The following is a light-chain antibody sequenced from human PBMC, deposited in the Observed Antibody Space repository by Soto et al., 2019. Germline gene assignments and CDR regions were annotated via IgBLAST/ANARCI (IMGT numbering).Light chain of an antibody. CDR3: QQSHGIPYT. CDR1: QTISTY. Sequence: DIQMTQSPSSLSASVGDRVTITCRASQTISTYLHWYQQKPGKAPKLLIYAASSLQSGVPSRFSGSGSATDFTLTISSLQPEDFAIYYCQQSHGIPYTFGQGTKLEIK. J-gene: IGKJ2*01. CDR2: AAS. V-gene: IGKV1-39*01.